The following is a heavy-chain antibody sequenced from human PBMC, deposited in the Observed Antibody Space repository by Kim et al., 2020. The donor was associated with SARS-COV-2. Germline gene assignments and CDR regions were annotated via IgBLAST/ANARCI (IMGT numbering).Heavy chain of an antibody. J-gene: IGHJ6*02. CDR1: GFTFTTYG. Sequence: GGSLRLSCAASGFTFTTYGMNWVRQAPGKGLEWVSGISGSGGKTHYADSVKGRFTISRDNSKNTLYLQMNSLRAEDTAVYYCAKGGNQQQLGYYYYGMDVWGQGTTVTVSS. D-gene: IGHD6-13*01. CDR3: AKGGNQQQLGYYYYGMDV. CDR2: ISGSGGKT. V-gene: IGHV3-23*01.